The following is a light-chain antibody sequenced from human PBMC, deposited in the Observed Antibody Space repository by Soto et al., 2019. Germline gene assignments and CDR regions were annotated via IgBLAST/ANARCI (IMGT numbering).Light chain of an antibody. Sequence: DIQMTQSPSSLSASVEDRVIITCRASQSISNHLNWYQQKQGKAPKRLIFAASSLQSGVPSRFSSSRSWKYLTLTISSLQPEDFETYYCQQSYSSPPTVGQGAKVDIK. J-gene: IGKJ1*01. CDR3: QQSYSSPPT. CDR2: AAS. V-gene: IGKV1-39*01. CDR1: QSISNH.